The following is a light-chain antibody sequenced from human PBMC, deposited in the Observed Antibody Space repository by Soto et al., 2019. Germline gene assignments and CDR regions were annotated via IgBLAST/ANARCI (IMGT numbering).Light chain of an antibody. CDR1: QSVSSY. Sequence: EIVLTQSPATLSLSPGERATLSCRASQSVSSYLAWYQQKPGQAPRLLIYDASNRATGIPARFSGSGSGTDVTLTISSLEPEDFAVYYGQQRSNWPPTFGPGTKVDIK. J-gene: IGKJ3*01. CDR3: QQRSNWPPT. V-gene: IGKV3-11*01. CDR2: DAS.